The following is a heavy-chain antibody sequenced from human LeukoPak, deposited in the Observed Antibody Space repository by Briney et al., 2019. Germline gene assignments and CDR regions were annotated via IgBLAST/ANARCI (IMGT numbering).Heavy chain of an antibody. CDR3: ARPGGRDHGGNSVAFDI. CDR2: INHAGST. Sequence: SETLSLTCGVYVGSFSGYYWSWIRQPPGKGLEWIGEINHAGSTNYNPSLKSRVTISVDTPRNQVSLNLSSVTAADTAVYYCARPGGRDHGGNSVAFDIWGQGTMVTVSS. V-gene: IGHV4-34*01. D-gene: IGHD4-23*01. J-gene: IGHJ3*02. CDR1: VGSFSGYY.